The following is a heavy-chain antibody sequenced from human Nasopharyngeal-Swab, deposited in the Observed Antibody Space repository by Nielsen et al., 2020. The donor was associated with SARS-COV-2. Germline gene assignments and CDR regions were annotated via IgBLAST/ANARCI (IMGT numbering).Heavy chain of an antibody. V-gene: IGHV4-61*01. Sequence: ESLKISCTVSGVSVSSGSYYWSWIRQPPGKGLEWIGYIYYSGSTNYNPSLKSRVTISVDTSKNQFSLKLSSVTAADTAVYYCARDNTVVTSEGVDIWGQGTMVTVSS. CDR3: ARDNTVVTSEGVDI. D-gene: IGHD4-23*01. CDR1: GVSVSSGSYY. J-gene: IGHJ3*02. CDR2: IYYSGST.